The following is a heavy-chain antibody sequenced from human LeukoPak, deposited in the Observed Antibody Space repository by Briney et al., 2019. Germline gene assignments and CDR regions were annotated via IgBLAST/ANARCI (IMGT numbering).Heavy chain of an antibody. V-gene: IGHV3-33*01. J-gene: IGHJ5*02. Sequence: GGSLRLSCVASGFSFNIYAMHWVRQTPGKGLEWVATIWHDGSDHRYVDSGRGRFTISRDNSKDTVYLQMNDLRVEDTAIYYCARGGTTGNWFDPWGQGILVTVSS. CDR3: ARGGTTGNWFDP. CDR1: GFSFNIYA. D-gene: IGHD3-16*01. CDR2: IWHDGSDH.